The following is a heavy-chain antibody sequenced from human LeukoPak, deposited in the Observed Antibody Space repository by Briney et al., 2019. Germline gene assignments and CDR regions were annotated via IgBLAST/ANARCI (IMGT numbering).Heavy chain of an antibody. D-gene: IGHD1-1*01. CDR2: INSGGGVT. V-gene: IGHV3-23*01. Sequence: PGGSLRLSCAASGFIFSAFGMTWVRQPPGKGLEWVSAINSGGGVTYYADSVKGRFTISRDNSENTLFLQMDSLRAEDTAVYFCASSRGFWNAEFTSITDWGQGTQVTVSS. J-gene: IGHJ4*02. CDR1: GFIFSAFG. CDR3: ASSRGFWNAEFTSITD.